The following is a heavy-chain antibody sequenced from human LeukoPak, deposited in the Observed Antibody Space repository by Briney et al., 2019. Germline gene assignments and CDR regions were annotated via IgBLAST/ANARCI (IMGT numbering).Heavy chain of an antibody. CDR3: ARAPIAAAGVWFDP. V-gene: IGHV4-59*01. CDR1: GGSISSYY. Sequence: SETLSLTCTVPGGSISSYYWSWIRQPPGKGLEWIGYIYYSGSTNYNPSLRSRVTISVDTSKNQFSLKLSSVTAADTAVYYCARAPIAAAGVWFDPWGQGTLVTVSS. D-gene: IGHD6-13*01. CDR2: IYYSGST. J-gene: IGHJ5*02.